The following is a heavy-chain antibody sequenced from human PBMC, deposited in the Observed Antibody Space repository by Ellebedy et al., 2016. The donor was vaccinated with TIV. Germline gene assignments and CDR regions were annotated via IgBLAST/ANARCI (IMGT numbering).Heavy chain of an antibody. J-gene: IGHJ6*02. D-gene: IGHD3-10*01. V-gene: IGHV1-69*13. CDR2: IIATVGSA. Sequence: ASVKVSCKASGGTFTNHAISWVRLAPGQGPEWMGGIIATVGSADYAQSFQGRLTITADESTSIAHMELSSLRSEDTAVYYCARLGRFGESMPPYYYFPMDVWGQGTTVTVPS. CDR1: GGTFTNHA. CDR3: ARLGRFGESMPPYYYFPMDV.